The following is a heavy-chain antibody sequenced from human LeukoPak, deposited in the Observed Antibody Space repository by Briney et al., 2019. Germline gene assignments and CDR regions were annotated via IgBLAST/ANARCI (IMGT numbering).Heavy chain of an antibody. J-gene: IGHJ4*02. CDR2: ISVRAATI. D-gene: IGHD3-10*01. V-gene: IGHV3-48*03. CDR1: GFDLGHYE. Sequence: GGSLRLSCAAPGFDLGHYEVNWVRQAPGKGLEWIAHISVRAATIYYGDSVEGRFTISRDDAKNSLFLQMNSLRAEDTAVYYCARGNPTMVRAYVDYWGQGTLVTVSS. CDR3: ARGNPTMVRAYVDY.